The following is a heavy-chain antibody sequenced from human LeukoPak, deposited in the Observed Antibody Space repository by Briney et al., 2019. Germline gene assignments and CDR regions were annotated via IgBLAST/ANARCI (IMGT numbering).Heavy chain of an antibody. V-gene: IGHV4-34*01. CDR2: INHSGST. CDR3: ARDLGVMVRAFDI. D-gene: IGHD5-18*01. Sequence: SETLSLTCAVYGGSFSGYYWSWIRQPPGKGLEWIGEINHSGSTNYNPSLKSRVTISVDTSKNQISLKLSSVTAADTAVYYCARDLGVMVRAFDIWGQGTMVTVSS. J-gene: IGHJ3*02. CDR1: GGSFSGYY.